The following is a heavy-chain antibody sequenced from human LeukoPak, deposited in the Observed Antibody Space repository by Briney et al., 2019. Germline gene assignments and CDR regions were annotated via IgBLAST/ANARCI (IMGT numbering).Heavy chain of an antibody. V-gene: IGHV4-34*01. Sequence: PSETLSLTCAVYGGSFSGYYWSWIRQPPGKGLEWIGEINHSGSTNYNPSLKSRVTISVDTSKNQFSRKLSSVTAAYTAVYYCARVRYYYGSGSGIYYYYYYGMDVWGQGTTVTVSS. CDR1: GGSFSGYY. D-gene: IGHD3-10*01. CDR2: INHSGST. J-gene: IGHJ6*02. CDR3: ARVRYYYGSGSGIYYYYYYGMDV.